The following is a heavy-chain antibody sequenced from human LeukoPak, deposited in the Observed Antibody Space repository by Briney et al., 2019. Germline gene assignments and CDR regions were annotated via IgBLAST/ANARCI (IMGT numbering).Heavy chain of an antibody. CDR2: ISAYNGNT. D-gene: IGHD6-13*01. CDR1: GYTFTSYG. Sequence: EASVKVSCKASGYTFTSYGISWVRQAPGQGLEWMGWISAYNGNTNYAQKLQGRVTMTTDTSTSTAYMELRSLRSDDTAVYYCARVIRGYRSSTVGRYYYYGMDVWGKGTTVTVSS. CDR3: ARVIRGYRSSTVGRYYYYGMDV. V-gene: IGHV1-18*04. J-gene: IGHJ6*04.